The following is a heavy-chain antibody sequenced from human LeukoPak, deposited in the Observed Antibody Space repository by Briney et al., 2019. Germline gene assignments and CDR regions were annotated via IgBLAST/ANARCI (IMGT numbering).Heavy chain of an antibody. CDR1: GFTFSNAL. J-gene: IGHJ4*02. Sequence: GGSLRLSCAASGFTFSNALMGWVRQAPGKGLEWVAVIWYDGSNKYYADSVKGRFTISRDNSKNTLYLQMNSLRAEDTAVYYCARGGYDYVWGSYRRRPLDYWGQGTLVTVSS. CDR2: IWYDGSNK. D-gene: IGHD3-16*02. V-gene: IGHV3-33*08. CDR3: ARGGYDYVWGSYRRRPLDY.